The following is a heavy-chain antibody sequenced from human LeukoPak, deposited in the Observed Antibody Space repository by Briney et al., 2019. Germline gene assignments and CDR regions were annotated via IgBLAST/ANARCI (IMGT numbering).Heavy chain of an antibody. V-gene: IGHV4-34*01. J-gene: IGHJ4*02. CDR1: GGSFSGNY. CDR2: INHSGNT. Sequence: SETLSLTCAVYGGSFSGNYWTWIRQPPGKGLEWIGEINHSGNTNYNPSLKSRVTMSVDTSKNQISLKLSSVTAADTAVYYCARKAVGPTSNYFDYWGQGTLVTVSS. CDR3: ARKAVGPTSNYFDY. D-gene: IGHD1-26*01.